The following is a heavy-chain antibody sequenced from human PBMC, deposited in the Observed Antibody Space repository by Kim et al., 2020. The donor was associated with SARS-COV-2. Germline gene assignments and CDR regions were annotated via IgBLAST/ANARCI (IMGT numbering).Heavy chain of an antibody. Sequence: SETLSLTCTVSGGSITSSTYNWGWIRQPPGKGLEWIANIYYSGRTYYNPALKSRVTISVDTSKNQFSLKLTSVTAADTAVYYCTRERGDSLVVATIVDYWGQGPLVTVSS. CDR2: IYYSGRT. J-gene: IGHJ4*02. CDR3: TRERGDSLVVATIVDY. CDR1: GGSITSSTYN. D-gene: IGHD5-12*01. V-gene: IGHV4-39*07.